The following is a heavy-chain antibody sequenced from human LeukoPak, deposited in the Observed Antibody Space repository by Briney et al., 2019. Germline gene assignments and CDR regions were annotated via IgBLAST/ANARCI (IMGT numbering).Heavy chain of an antibody. V-gene: IGHV3-23*01. CDR3: AKGGDHSNYHWFDP. Sequence: PGGSLRLSCAASGFTFSSYAMSWVRQAPGKGLEWVSAISGSGGSTYYADSVRGRFTISRDNSKNTLYLQMNSLRAEDTAVYYCAKGGDHSNYHWFDPWGQGTLVTVSS. CDR2: ISGSGGST. J-gene: IGHJ5*02. D-gene: IGHD4-4*01. CDR1: GFTFSSYA.